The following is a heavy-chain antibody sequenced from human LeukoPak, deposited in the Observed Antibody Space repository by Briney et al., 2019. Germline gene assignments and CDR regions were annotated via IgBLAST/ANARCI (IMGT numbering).Heavy chain of an antibody. CDR1: GYSFTSYW. D-gene: IGHD1-26*01. CDR2: IYPGDSDT. CDR3: ARLPEYSGSYYVPQTFDY. J-gene: IGHJ4*02. V-gene: IGHV5-51*01. Sequence: GESLKISCKGSGYSFTSYWIGWVRQMPGKGLEWMGIIYPGDSDTRYSPSFQGQVTISADKSISTAYLQWSSLKASDTAMYYCARLPEYSGSYYVPQTFDYWGQGTLVTVSS.